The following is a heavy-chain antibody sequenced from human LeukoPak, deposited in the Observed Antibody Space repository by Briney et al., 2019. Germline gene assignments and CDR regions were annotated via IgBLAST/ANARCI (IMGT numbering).Heavy chain of an antibody. J-gene: IGHJ3*02. V-gene: IGHV3-9*01. CDR2: ISWNSGSI. CDR1: GFTFDDYA. CDR3: ARRSAAKDAFDI. Sequence: GGSLRLSCAASGFTFDDYAMHWVRQAPGKGLEWVPGISWNSGSIGYADSVKGRFTISRDNAKNTLYLQMNSLRAEDTAVYYCARRSAAKDAFDIWGQGTMVTVSS. D-gene: IGHD6-25*01.